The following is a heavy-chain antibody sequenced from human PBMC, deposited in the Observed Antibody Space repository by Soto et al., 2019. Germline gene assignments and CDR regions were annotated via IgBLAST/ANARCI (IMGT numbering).Heavy chain of an antibody. CDR2: IYYSGST. J-gene: IGHJ4*02. Sequence: SETLSLTSTVSGFTISSSSYYRGWIRQPPGKGLEWIGSIYYSGSTYYNPSLKSRVTISVDTSKNQFSLKLSSVTAADTAVYYCARTGNSGYENFDYWGQGTLVTVSS. D-gene: IGHD5-12*01. CDR1: GFTISSSSYY. V-gene: IGHV4-39*01. CDR3: ARTGNSGYENFDY.